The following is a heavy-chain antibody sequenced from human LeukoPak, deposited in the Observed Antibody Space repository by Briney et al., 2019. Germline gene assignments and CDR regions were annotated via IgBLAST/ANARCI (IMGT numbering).Heavy chain of an antibody. CDR3: ARLADTTC. J-gene: IGHJ4*02. CDR2: IWPDDSDT. CDR1: GYTFTNYW. Sequence: GESLKTSCKGSGYTFTNYWVAWVRQMPGKGLEWVGSIWPDDSDTRYSPSFRGQVTFSADNSISTAFLQWSSLKASDTAIYFCARLADTTCWGQGTLVTVSS. D-gene: IGHD2-2*01. V-gene: IGHV5-51*01.